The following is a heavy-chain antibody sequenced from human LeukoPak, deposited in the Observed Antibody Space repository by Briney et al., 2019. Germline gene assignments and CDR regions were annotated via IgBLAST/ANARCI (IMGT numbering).Heavy chain of an antibody. J-gene: IGHJ4*02. CDR2: ISCYNGDT. V-gene: IGHV1-18*04. Sequence: ASVKVSCKASGYTFTDYYMHWVRQAPGQGLEWMGWISCYNGDTNYAQNLQGRVTMTTDTSTSTVYMELRSLRSDDTAVYYCARDPSNSSGRYVLFDFWGQGTLVTVSS. D-gene: IGHD6-19*01. CDR1: GYTFTDYY. CDR3: ARDPSNSSGRYVLFDF.